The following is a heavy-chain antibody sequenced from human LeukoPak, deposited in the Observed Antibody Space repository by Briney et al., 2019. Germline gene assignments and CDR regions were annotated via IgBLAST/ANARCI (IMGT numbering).Heavy chain of an antibody. J-gene: IGHJ4*02. CDR1: GFIFSSYW. Sequence: PGGSLRLSCAASGFIFSSYWMSWVRQAPGKGLEWVANIKQDGSEKYYVDSVKGRFTISRDNAKNSLYLQMNSLRAEDTAVYYCAKLRPRIAAAGRVFFDYWGQGTLVTVSS. D-gene: IGHD6-13*01. V-gene: IGHV3-7*01. CDR2: IKQDGSEK. CDR3: AKLRPRIAAAGRVFFDY.